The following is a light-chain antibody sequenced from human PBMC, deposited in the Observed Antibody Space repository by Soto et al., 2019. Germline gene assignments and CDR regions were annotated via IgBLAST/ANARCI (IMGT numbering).Light chain of an antibody. CDR2: KAS. J-gene: IGKJ1*01. Sequence: DIQMTQSPSTLSASVGDRVTITCRASQSINSWLAWYQQKPGKAPKLLTYKASDLESGVPSRFSGSGSGTEFTLTISSLQPDDFATYYCQQYNTYSRTFGQGTKVDIK. CDR1: QSINSW. CDR3: QQYNTYSRT. V-gene: IGKV1-5*03.